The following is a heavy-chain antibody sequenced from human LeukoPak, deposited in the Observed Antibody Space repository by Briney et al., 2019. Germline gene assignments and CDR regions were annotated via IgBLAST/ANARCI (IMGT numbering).Heavy chain of an antibody. D-gene: IGHD3-22*01. J-gene: IGHJ4*02. Sequence: GSLRLSCAASGFTFSNYAMSWIRQPPGKGLEWIGEINHSGSTNYNPSLKSRVTISVDTSKNQFSLKLSSVTAADTAVYYCARGGIVVVPLDYWGQGTLVTVSS. CDR1: GFTFSNYA. CDR2: INHSGST. CDR3: ARGGIVVVPLDY. V-gene: IGHV4-34*01.